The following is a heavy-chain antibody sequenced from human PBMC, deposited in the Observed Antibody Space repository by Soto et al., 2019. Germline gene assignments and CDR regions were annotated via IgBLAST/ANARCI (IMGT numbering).Heavy chain of an antibody. D-gene: IGHD6-19*01. CDR2: INHSGST. J-gene: IGHJ4*02. CDR3: DVAGENFDY. CDR1: GGSFNSFY. V-gene: IGHV4-34*01. Sequence: QVQLQQWGAGLLKLSETLSLTCAVYGGSFNSFYWGWIRQSPGKGLEWIGEINHSGSTNNNPSFKSRVTVSADTSKKQFSLNLSSVTAADTAVYYCDVAGENFDYWGQGALVTVSS.